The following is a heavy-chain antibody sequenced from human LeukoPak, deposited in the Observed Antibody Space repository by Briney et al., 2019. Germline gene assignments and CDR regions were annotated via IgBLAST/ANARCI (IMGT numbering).Heavy chain of an antibody. Sequence: SETLSLTCAVYGGSFIGYYWSWIRQPPGKGLEWIGEINHSGSTNYNPSLKSRVTISVDTSKNQFSLKLSSVTAADTAVYYCARRIAAAGMRRFWFDPWGQGTLVTVSS. J-gene: IGHJ5*02. V-gene: IGHV4-34*01. CDR2: INHSGST. CDR3: ARRIAAAGMRRFWFDP. CDR1: GGSFIGYY. D-gene: IGHD6-13*01.